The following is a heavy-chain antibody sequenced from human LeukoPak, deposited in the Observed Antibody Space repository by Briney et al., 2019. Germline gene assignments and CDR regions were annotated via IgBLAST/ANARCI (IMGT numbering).Heavy chain of an antibody. D-gene: IGHD2-21*02. CDR1: GFTFSSYS. CDR3: ARGGGDKGDYYYYMDV. V-gene: IGHV3-21*01. CDR2: TSSSSSYI. J-gene: IGHJ6*03. Sequence: GGSLRLSCAASGFTFSSYSMNWVRQAPGKGLEWVSSTSSSSSYIYYADSVKGRFTISRDNAKNSLYLQMNSLRAEDTAVYYCARGGGDKGDYYYYMDVWGKGTTVTISS.